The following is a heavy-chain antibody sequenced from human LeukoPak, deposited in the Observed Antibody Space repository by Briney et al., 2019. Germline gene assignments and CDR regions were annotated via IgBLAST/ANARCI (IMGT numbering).Heavy chain of an antibody. CDR3: ARVTMDGYYFDY. D-gene: IGHD1-1*01. Sequence: GGSLRLSCAASGFTFSSYSMNWVRQAPGKGLEWVANIKQDGSEKYYVDSVKGRFTISRDNAKNSLYLQMNSLRAEDTAVYYCARVTMDGYYFDYWGQGTLVTVSS. V-gene: IGHV3-7*01. CDR2: IKQDGSEK. J-gene: IGHJ4*02. CDR1: GFTFSSYS.